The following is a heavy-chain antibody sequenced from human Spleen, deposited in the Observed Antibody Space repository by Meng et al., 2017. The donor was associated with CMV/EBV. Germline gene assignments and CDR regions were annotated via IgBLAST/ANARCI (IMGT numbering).Heavy chain of an antibody. J-gene: IGHJ3*02. Sequence: SETLSLTCSVSGDSVSSYYWTWIRQPPGKGLEWIGYIFYSGSTNYNPSLKSRVTMSVDTSKNQLPLKLTSVTAADTAMYYFSRTKHYTFWTCYYPLLDALDIWGQGTMVTVSS. CDR1: GDSVSSYY. V-gene: IGHV4-59*02. CDR3: SRTKHYTFWTCYYPLLDALDI. D-gene: IGHD3/OR15-3a*01. CDR2: IFYSGST.